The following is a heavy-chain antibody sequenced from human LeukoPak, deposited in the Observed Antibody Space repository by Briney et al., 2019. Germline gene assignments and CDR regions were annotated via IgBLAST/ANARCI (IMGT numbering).Heavy chain of an antibody. CDR2: IRTGNGDT. CDR3: GRGGSSGVDY. Sequence: ASVKVSCKTSGYTFTDNALHRVRQAPGQRLEWMAWIRTGNGDTKYSQKFQGRVTLTRDTSASTVYVELNSLRSEDTAVYYCGRGGSSGVDYWGQGTLVTVSS. J-gene: IGHJ4*02. D-gene: IGHD2-15*01. V-gene: IGHV1-3*04. CDR1: GYTFTDNA.